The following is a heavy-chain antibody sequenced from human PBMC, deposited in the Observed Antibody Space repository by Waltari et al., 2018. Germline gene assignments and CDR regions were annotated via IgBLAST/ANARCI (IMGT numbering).Heavy chain of an antibody. CDR2: INPNSGGT. J-gene: IGHJ4*02. Sequence: QVQLVQSGAEVKKPGASVKVSCKASGYTFTGYYMHWVRQAPGQGLEWMGRINPNSGGTNYAQKFQGRVTMTRDTSISTAYMELSRLRSDDTAVYYCARRAISSGYAPRGFYYFDYWGQGTLVTVSS. D-gene: IGHD3-22*01. CDR3: ARRAISSGYAPRGFYYFDY. CDR1: GYTFTGYY. V-gene: IGHV1-2*06.